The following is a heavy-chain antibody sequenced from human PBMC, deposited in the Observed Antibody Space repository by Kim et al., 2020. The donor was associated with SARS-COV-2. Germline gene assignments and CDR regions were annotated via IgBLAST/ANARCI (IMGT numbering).Heavy chain of an antibody. CDR1: GGSISSSSYY. J-gene: IGHJ6*02. V-gene: IGHV4-39*07. Sequence: SETLSLTCTVSGGSISSSSYYWGWIRQPPGKGLEWIGSIYYSGRTYYNPSLKSRVTISVDTSKNQFSLKLSSVTAADTAVYYCARLLGEEYGSGSYYYYYYGMDVWGQETTVTVSS. D-gene: IGHD3-10*01. CDR2: IYYSGRT. CDR3: ARLLGEEYGSGSYYYYYYGMDV.